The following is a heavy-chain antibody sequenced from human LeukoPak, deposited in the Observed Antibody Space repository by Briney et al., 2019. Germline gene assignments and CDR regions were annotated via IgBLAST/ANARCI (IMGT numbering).Heavy chain of an antibody. V-gene: IGHV1-46*01. Sequence: ASVKVSCKASGYTFTSYYMHWVRQAPGQGLEWMGIINPSGGSTSYAQKFQGRVTITADESTSTAYMELSGLRSGDTAVYYCARDPAERLRGASYYYYMDVWGKGTTVTVSS. D-gene: IGHD1-1*01. CDR3: ARDPAERLRGASYYYYMDV. CDR1: GYTFTSYY. CDR2: INPSGGST. J-gene: IGHJ6*03.